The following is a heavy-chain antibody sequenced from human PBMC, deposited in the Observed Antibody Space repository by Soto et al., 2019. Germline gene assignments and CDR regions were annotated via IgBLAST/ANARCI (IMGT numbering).Heavy chain of an antibody. CDR1: GYTFTTFW. CDR3: ARIYCTTTTCDSWFDP. Sequence: GESLKISCTVFGYTFTTFWISWVRQMPGKGLEWMGRIDPGDTYATYSPAFQGHVTISADKATSTAYLQWSSLKASDTAMYFCARIYCTTTTCDSWFDPWGQGTLVTVSS. CDR2: IDPGDTYA. J-gene: IGHJ5*02. D-gene: IGHD2-2*01. V-gene: IGHV5-10-1*01.